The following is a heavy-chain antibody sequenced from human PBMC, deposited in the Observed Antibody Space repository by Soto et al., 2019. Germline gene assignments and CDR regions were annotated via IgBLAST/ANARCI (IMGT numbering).Heavy chain of an antibody. CDR2: ISGGGTGA. CDR1: GFTFSDHA. CDR3: AIDLSWHTH. D-gene: IGHD2-15*01. V-gene: IGHV3-23*01. J-gene: IGHJ4*02. Sequence: EVQLLESGGGLVQPGGSLRLSCTASGFTFSDHAMTWVRQAPGKGLEWLSGISGGGTGAYYADSVKGRFTVSRDNSNNTVVLQRDSLRVEDTAVYYCAIDLSWHTHWCQGTLVTVSS.